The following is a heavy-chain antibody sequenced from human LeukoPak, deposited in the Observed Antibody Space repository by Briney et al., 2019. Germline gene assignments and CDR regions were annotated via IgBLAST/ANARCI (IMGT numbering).Heavy chain of an antibody. CDR3: ARASLGYYDSSGYPAEYFQH. V-gene: IGHV1-69*05. CDR2: IIPIFGTA. D-gene: IGHD3-22*01. J-gene: IGHJ1*01. CDR1: GGTFSSYA. Sequence: GASVKVSCXASGGTFSSYAISWVRQAPGQGLEWMGRIIPIFGTANYAQKFQDRVTITTDKSTSTAYMELSSLRSEDSAVYYCARASLGYYDSSGYPAEYFQHWGQGTLVTVSS.